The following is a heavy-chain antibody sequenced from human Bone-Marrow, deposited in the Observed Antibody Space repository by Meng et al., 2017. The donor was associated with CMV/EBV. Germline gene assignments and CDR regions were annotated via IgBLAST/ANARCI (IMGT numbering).Heavy chain of an antibody. Sequence: GESLKISCAASGFTFDDYGMSWVRQAPGKGLEWVAVISYDGSNKYYADSVKGRFTISRDNSKNTLYLQMNSLRAEDTAVYYCAQRYVAAAGEHDYWGQGTLVTVSS. CDR2: ISYDGSNK. CDR3: AQRYVAAAGEHDY. J-gene: IGHJ4*02. CDR1: GFTFDDYG. D-gene: IGHD6-13*01. V-gene: IGHV3-30*03.